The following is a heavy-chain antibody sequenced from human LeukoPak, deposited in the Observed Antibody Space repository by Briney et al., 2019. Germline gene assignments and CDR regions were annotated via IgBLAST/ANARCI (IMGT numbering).Heavy chain of an antibody. D-gene: IGHD3-16*02. J-gene: IGHJ4*02. CDR2: ISSSSSYI. CDR3: ARAIAIRGFDY. V-gene: IGHV3-21*01. CDR1: GFTFSSYW. Sequence: GGSLRLSCAASGFTFSSYWMNWVRQAPGKGLEWVSSISSSSSYIYYADSVKGRFTISRDNAKNSLYLQMNSLRAEDTAVYYCARAIAIRGFDYWGQGTLVTVSS.